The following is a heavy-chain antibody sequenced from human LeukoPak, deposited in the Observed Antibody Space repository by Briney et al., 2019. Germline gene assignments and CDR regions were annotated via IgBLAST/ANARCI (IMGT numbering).Heavy chain of an antibody. D-gene: IGHD3-10*01. J-gene: IGHJ4*02. Sequence: SVKVSCKASGGTFSSYAISWVRQAPGQGLEWMGGIIPIFGTANYAQKFQGRVTITADESTSTAYMELSSLRSEDTAVYYCARVIDDYGSGSYFFDYWGLGTLVTVSS. CDR1: GGTFSSYA. CDR3: ARVIDDYGSGSYFFDY. V-gene: IGHV1-69*01. CDR2: IIPIFGTA.